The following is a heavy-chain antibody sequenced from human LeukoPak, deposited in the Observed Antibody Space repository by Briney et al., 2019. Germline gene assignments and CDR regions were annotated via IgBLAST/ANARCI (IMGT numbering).Heavy chain of an antibody. J-gene: IGHJ5*02. D-gene: IGHD3-3*01. CDR2: ISAYNGNT. CDR3: ARGGYDFWSGYLGSWFDP. CDR1: GYTFTSYG. Sequence: VASVKVSCKASGYTFTSYGISWVRQAPGQGLEWMGWISAYNGNTNYAQKLQGRVTMTTDTSTSTAYMELRSLRSDDTAVYYCARGGYDFWSGYLGSWFDPWGQGTLVTVSS. V-gene: IGHV1-18*01.